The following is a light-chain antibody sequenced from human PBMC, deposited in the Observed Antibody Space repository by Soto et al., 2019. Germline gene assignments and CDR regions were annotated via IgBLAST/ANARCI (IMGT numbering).Light chain of an antibody. CDR2: DAS. J-gene: IGKJ1*01. Sequence: DIHMTQSPSSLSASVGDTVTITCRASQNIDMYLNWYQQKPGKAPKVLIFDASSLKTGVPSRFSGSGSGTEFTLTISNLQPDDFATYYCQQYDSYSSGPFGQGTKVDIK. CDR1: QNIDMY. CDR3: QQYDSYSSGP. V-gene: IGKV1-5*01.